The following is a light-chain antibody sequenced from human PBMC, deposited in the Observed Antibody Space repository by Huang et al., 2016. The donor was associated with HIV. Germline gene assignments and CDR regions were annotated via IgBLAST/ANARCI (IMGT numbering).Light chain of an antibody. CDR2: GAS. J-gene: IGKJ5*01. CDR1: QTISSN. V-gene: IGKV3-15*01. CDR3: QQYNNWPPIT. Sequence: EIVMTQSPATLSVSPGERATLSCRASQTISSNLAWYQQKPGQAPRLLIYGASTRATGSPARFSGSGSGTEFTLSITSLQSEDFAVYFCQQYNNWPPITFGQGTRLEIK.